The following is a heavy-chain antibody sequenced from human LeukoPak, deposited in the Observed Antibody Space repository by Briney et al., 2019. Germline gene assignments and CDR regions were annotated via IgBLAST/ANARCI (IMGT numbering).Heavy chain of an antibody. CDR3: ARPAGLRNGGYYYDY. Sequence: ASVKVSCKASGYTFTGYDMHWVRQAPGQGLEWMGWINPNSGGTNYAQKFQGRVTMTRDTSISTAYMEQSRLRSDDTAVYYCARPAGLRNGGYYYDYWGQGTLVTVSS. V-gene: IGHV1-2*02. CDR2: INPNSGGT. D-gene: IGHD4-17*01. CDR1: GYTFTGYD. J-gene: IGHJ4*02.